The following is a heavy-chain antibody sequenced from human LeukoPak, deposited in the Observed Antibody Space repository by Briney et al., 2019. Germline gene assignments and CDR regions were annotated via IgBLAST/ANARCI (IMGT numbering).Heavy chain of an antibody. J-gene: IGHJ6*02. CDR2: ISYDGSNK. D-gene: IGHD3-10*01. Sequence: GGSLRLSCAASGFTFSSYGMHWVRQAPGKGLEWVAVISYDGSNKYYADSVKGRFTISRDNSKNTLYLQMNSLRAEDTAVYYCAKYAETGSYYYYGMDVWGQGTTVAVSS. CDR1: GFTFSSYG. CDR3: AKYAETGSYYYYGMDV. V-gene: IGHV3-30*18.